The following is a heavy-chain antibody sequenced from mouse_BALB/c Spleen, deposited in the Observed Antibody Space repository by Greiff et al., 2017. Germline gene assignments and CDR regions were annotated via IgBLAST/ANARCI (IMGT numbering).Heavy chain of an antibody. CDR2: ISYDGSN. J-gene: IGHJ4*01. D-gene: IGHD2-14*01. CDR3: AREYYRYDRYAMDY. V-gene: IGHV3-6*02. Sequence: EVQLQESGPGLVKPSQSLSLTCSVTGYSITSGYYWNWIRQFPGNKLEWMGYISYDGSNNYNPSLKNRISITRDTSKNQFFLKLNSVTTEDTATYYCAREYYRYDRYAMDYWGQGTSVTVSS. CDR1: GYSITSGYY.